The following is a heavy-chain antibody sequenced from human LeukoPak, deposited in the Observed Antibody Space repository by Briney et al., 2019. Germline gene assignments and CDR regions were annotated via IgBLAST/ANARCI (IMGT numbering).Heavy chain of an antibody. J-gene: IGHJ4*02. V-gene: IGHV3-7*03. Sequence: GGSLRLSCGASGFSFSYYWMSWARQAPGKGLEWVARVKGDGSEKSYVDSVKGRFTISRANAKNSLFLQMDNLRADDTAVYYCARGGSVMFDQWGQGTQVTVSS. D-gene: IGHD2-21*01. CDR3: ARGGSVMFDQ. CDR2: VKGDGSEK. CDR1: GFSFSYYW.